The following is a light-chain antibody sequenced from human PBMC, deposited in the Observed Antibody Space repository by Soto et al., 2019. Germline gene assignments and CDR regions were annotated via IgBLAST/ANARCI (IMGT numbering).Light chain of an antibody. Sequence: EIVLTQSPGFLSLSPGERATLSCRASQSVDSSFFAWYQQKPGQAPRLLIYGESKRATGIPDRFSGSGSGTDFTLTISRLEPEDFAVYYCQQYVSSVTFGQGTKVAIK. CDR1: QSVDSSF. V-gene: IGKV3-20*01. J-gene: IGKJ1*01. CDR3: QQYVSSVT. CDR2: GES.